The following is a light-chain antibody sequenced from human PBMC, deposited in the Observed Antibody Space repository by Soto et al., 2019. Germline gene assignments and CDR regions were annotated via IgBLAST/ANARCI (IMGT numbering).Light chain of an antibody. Sequence: EIVLTQSPATLSVSPGERVTLSCRASQSVDINLAWYQQKPGQAPRLLIYGASTRATDMSGTFSGRGSGTEFTLTISNVRTEDFAVYYCQQYRSWPRTFGQGNKVEIK. CDR1: QSVDIN. CDR3: QQYRSWPRT. CDR2: GAS. V-gene: IGKV3-15*01. J-gene: IGKJ1*01.